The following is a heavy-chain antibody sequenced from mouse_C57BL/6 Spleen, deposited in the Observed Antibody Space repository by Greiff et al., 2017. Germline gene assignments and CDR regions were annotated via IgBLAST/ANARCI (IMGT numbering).Heavy chain of an antibody. CDR3: ATVVATGDYAMDY. V-gene: IGHV5-4*01. Sequence: EVQLVESGGGLVKPGGSLKLSCAASGFTFSSYAMSWVRQTPEKRLEWVATISDGGSYTYYPDNVKGRFTISRYNAKNNLYLQMSHLKSEDTAMYYCATVVATGDYAMDYWGQGTSVTVSS. J-gene: IGHJ4*01. CDR2: ISDGGSYT. CDR1: GFTFSSYA. D-gene: IGHD1-1*01.